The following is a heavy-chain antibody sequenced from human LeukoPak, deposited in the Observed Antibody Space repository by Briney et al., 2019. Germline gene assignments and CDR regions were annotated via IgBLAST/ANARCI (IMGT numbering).Heavy chain of an antibody. CDR3: ARVGSSAWYAVAAFDI. CDR1: GGSISSYY. D-gene: IGHD6-19*01. V-gene: IGHV4-59*01. Sequence: PSETLSLTCTVSGGSISSYYWSWIRQPPGKGLEWIGYIYYSGRTKYNPSLKSRVTISVDTSKNQFSLKLSSVTAADTAVYYCARVGSSAWYAVAAFDIWGQGTMVTVSS. CDR2: IYYSGRT. J-gene: IGHJ3*02.